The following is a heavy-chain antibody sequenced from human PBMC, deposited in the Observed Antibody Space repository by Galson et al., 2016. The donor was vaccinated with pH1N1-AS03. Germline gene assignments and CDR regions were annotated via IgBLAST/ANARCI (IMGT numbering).Heavy chain of an antibody. CDR2: IWYDGSNK. J-gene: IGHJ4*02. CDR3: ANDFNYDFWSGYSFY. CDR1: GFTLSSYG. Sequence: SLRLSCAASGFTLSSYGMHWVRQTPGKGLEWVAVIWYDGSNKYYADSVKGRFSISRDNSKNTLFLQMSALRAEDTAVYYCANDFNYDFWSGYSFYWGQGALVTVSS. D-gene: IGHD3/OR15-3a*01. V-gene: IGHV3-33*06.